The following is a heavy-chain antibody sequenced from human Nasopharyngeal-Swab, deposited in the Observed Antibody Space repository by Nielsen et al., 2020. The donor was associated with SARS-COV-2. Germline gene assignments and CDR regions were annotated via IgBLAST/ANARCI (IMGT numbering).Heavy chain of an antibody. CDR3: ARGTPGIPGVDY. V-gene: IGHV3-64*02. D-gene: IGHD2-8*02. Sequence: VRQAPGKGLEYLSAVSGDGVTTHYADSLKGRFTISRDNSKNTVYLQPGSLTAEDMAVYFCARGTPGIPGVDYWGQGTLVTVSS. CDR2: VSGDGVTT. J-gene: IGHJ4*02.